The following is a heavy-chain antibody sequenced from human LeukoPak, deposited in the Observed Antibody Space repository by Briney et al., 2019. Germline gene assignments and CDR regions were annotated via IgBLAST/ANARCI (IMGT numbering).Heavy chain of an antibody. CDR3: ARDQEAFDY. V-gene: IGHV1-46*01. Sequence: ASVKVSCKASGYSFTTYYVHWVRQAPGQGPEWMGIINPNSGTTNHAHKFQGRVTVTRDTSTSTVHMELSGLRSEDTAVYYCARDQEAFDYWGQGTLVTVSS. J-gene: IGHJ4*02. CDR2: INPNSGTT. CDR1: GYSFTTYY.